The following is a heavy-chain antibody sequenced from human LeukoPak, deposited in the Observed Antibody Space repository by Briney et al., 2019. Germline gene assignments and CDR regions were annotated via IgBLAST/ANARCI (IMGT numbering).Heavy chain of an antibody. J-gene: IGHJ3*02. V-gene: IGHV3-7*01. Sequence: GGSLRLSCAASGFTFSSYWMSWVRQAPGKGLEWVANIKQDGNEKYYLDSVRGRFTISRDNAENSLYLEMSSLRFEDTAVYYCASASGPDVYDIFDIWGQGTLVTVSS. CDR2: IKQDGNEK. CDR3: ASASGPDVYDIFDI. D-gene: IGHD5/OR15-5a*01. CDR1: GFTFSSYW.